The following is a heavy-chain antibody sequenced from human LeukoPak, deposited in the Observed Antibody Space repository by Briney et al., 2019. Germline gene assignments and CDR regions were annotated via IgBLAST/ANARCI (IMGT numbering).Heavy chain of an antibody. CDR1: GFTFSSYA. D-gene: IGHD2-15*01. CDR3: AKWACSGGSCYTQQYYFDY. CDR2: ISGSGDST. V-gene: IGHV3-23*01. J-gene: IGHJ4*02. Sequence: GGSLRLSCAASGFTFSSYAMSWVRQAPGKGLEWVSAISGSGDSTYYADSVKGRFTISRDNAKNSLYLQMNSLRAEDTALYYCAKWACSGGSCYTQQYYFDYWGQGTLVTVSS.